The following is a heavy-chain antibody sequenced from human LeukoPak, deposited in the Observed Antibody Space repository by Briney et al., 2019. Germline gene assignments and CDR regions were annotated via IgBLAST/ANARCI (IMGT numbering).Heavy chain of an antibody. Sequence: GGSLRLSCAVSGITLSNYGMSWVRQAPGKGLEWVAGISGSGGRTNYADAVKGRFTISRDNAKNTLYLQMNSLRVEDTAVYFCAKRGVVIRVILVGFHKEAYYFDSWGQGALVTVSS. D-gene: IGHD3-22*01. J-gene: IGHJ4*02. CDR1: GITLSNYG. CDR2: ISGSGGRT. CDR3: AKRGVVIRVILVGFHKEAYYFDS. V-gene: IGHV3-23*01.